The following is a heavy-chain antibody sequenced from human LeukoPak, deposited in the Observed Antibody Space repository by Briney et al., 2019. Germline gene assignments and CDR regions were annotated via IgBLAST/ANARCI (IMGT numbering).Heavy chain of an antibody. V-gene: IGHV4-38-2*01. J-gene: IGHJ4*02. Sequence: SDTLSLTCAVSGYSISSGYYWGWIRQAPGKGLEWIGSSYHRGNAHYKSSLNGRVAISTDTSKNQFSLTLTSATAADTALYFSVRLLGDSRGYYPRSFYIDSWGQGILVSVSS. CDR3: VRLLGDSRGYYPRSFYIDS. D-gene: IGHD3-22*01. CDR1: GYSISSGYY. CDR2: SYHRGNA.